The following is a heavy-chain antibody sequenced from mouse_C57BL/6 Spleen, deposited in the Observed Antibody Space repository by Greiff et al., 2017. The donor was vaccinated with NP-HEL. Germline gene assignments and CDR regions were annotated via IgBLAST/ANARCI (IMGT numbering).Heavy chain of an antibody. D-gene: IGHD1-3*01. CDR1: GFTFSSYA. V-gene: IGHV5S21*01. J-gene: IGHJ1*03. CDR3: TRRNNCGDSYWYFDV. CDR2: ISSCAYCI. Sequence: EVLGVESGGGLVKPGGSLKLSCAASGFTFSSYAMSWVRQTPEKGLEWVAYISSCAYCIYYADTVKGRFTISRDNVRNTLYLQMSSLKSEDTDMYYCTRRNNCGDSYWYFDVWGTGTTVTVSS.